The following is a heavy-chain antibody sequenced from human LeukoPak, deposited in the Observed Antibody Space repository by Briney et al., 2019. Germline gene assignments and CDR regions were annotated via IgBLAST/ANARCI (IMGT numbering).Heavy chain of an antibody. CDR3: AKDISSGDYYYYGMDV. D-gene: IGHD3-10*01. Sequence: PGRSLRLSCAASGFTFDDYAMHWVRQAPGKGLEWVSGISWNSGSIGYADSVKGRFTISRDNAKNSLYLQMNSLRAEDTALYYCAKDISSGDYYYYGMDVWGQGTTVTLSS. J-gene: IGHJ6*02. CDR2: ISWNSGSI. CDR1: GFTFDDYA. V-gene: IGHV3-9*01.